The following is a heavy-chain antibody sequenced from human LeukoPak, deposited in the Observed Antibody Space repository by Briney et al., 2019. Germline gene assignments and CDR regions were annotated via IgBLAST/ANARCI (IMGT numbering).Heavy chain of an antibody. V-gene: IGHV3-23*01. CDR3: AKQLGYCSDGSCYFPY. J-gene: IGHJ4*02. CDR2: ISNNGGYT. Sequence: GGSLRLSCAASGFTFSSSAMSWVRQAPGKGLEWVSAISNNGGYTYYADSVQGRFTISRDNSRSTLYLQMNSLRAEDTAVYYCAKQLGYCSDGSCYFPYWGQGTLVTVSS. CDR1: GFTFSSSA. D-gene: IGHD2-15*01.